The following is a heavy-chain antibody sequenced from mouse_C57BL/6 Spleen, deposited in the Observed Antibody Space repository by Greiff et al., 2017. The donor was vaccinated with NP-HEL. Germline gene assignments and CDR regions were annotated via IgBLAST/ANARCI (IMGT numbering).Heavy chain of an antibody. CDR3: ARRSNYGYYFDY. CDR2: INPNNGGT. CDR1: GYTFTDYY. J-gene: IGHJ2*01. Sequence: VQLQQSGPELVKPGASVKISCKASGYTFTDYYMNWVKQSHGKSLEWIGDINPNNGGTSYNQKFKGKATLTVDKSSSTAYMELRSLTSEDSAVYYCARRSNYGYYFDYWGQGTTLTVSS. V-gene: IGHV1-26*01. D-gene: IGHD1-1*01.